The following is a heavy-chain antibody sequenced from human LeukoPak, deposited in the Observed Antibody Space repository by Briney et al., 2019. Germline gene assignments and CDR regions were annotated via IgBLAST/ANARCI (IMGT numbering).Heavy chain of an antibody. D-gene: IGHD2-8*02. CDR1: GFTFGNFW. CDR2: MKGDGSHI. J-gene: IGHJ4*02. V-gene: IGHV3-7*01. Sequence: PGGSLRLSCAASGFTFGNFWMSWVRQAPGRGLQWVASMKGDGSHIYYADSVKGRFTISRDNARNSLYLQMNSLRAEDTAVYYCARLFGGVTTFDYWGQGALVTVSS. CDR3: ARLFGGVTTFDY.